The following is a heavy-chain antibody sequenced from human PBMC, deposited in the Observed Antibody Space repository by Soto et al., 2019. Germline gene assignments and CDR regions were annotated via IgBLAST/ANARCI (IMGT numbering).Heavy chain of an antibody. CDR1: GIMSSGYG. V-gene: IGHV1-69*09. D-gene: IGHD6-25*01. CDR3: ATMKRARLDS. CDR2: INPILDST. J-gene: IGHJ4*02. Sequence: QEQVVQSGPAMKEPGSSVKVSCRASGIMSSGYGFSWVRQAPGQGLEWVGMINPILDSTHYAQILQGRVSLSVDKSTDTAYLEVTSRSLEDTAIYFCATMKRARLDSWGRGTVVTVSS.